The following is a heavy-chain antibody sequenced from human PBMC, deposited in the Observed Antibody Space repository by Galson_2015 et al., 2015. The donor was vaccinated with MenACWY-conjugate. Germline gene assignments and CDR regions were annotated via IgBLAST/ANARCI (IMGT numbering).Heavy chain of an antibody. CDR1: GFIFNTYW. Sequence: RLSCAASGFIFNTYWMHWVRQAPGKGLVWVSRINPRGSSTTYADSVKDRFTISRDNAKNTLYLQMNSLRPEDTAVFYCAKSRGASFYFDSWGQGTLVTVSS. V-gene: IGHV3-74*01. CDR2: INPRGSST. J-gene: IGHJ4*02. D-gene: IGHD1-26*01. CDR3: AKSRGASFYFDS.